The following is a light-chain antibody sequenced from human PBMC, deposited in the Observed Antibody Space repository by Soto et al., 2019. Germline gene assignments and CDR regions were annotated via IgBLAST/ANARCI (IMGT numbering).Light chain of an antibody. J-gene: IGKJ1*01. CDR1: QRVVSSH. CDR2: GAS. Sequence: DIVLTQSPGTLSLSPGQRATLSCWASQRVVSSHIAWYQQKPGQAPRLLIYGASSRATGIPARYSGSGSGTYFTLSISGLEPEDAAVYYCQQYEIAPKTFGQGTRVEIK. CDR3: QQYEIAPKT. V-gene: IGKV3-20*01.